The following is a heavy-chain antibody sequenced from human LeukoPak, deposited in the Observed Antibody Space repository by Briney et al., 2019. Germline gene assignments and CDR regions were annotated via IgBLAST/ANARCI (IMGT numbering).Heavy chain of an antibody. V-gene: IGHV3-13*01. D-gene: IGHD3-9*01. Sequence: GGSLRLSCAASGFTFSSYDMHWVRQATGKGLEWVSAIGTAGDTYYPGSVKGRITISRENAKNSLYLQMNSLRAGDTAVYYCARGRGLTGYYTFDYWGQGTLVTVSS. CDR2: IGTAGDT. J-gene: IGHJ4*02. CDR3: ARGRGLTGYYTFDY. CDR1: GFTFSSYD.